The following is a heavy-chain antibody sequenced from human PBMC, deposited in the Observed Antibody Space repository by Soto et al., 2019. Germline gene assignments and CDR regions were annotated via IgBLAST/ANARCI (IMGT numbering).Heavy chain of an antibody. J-gene: IGHJ4*02. V-gene: IGHV3-23*01. Sequence: GGSLRLSCVASGFTFSSYSMSWVRQAPGKGLEWVSGFRAGGDDGTAYYADSVKGRFTISRDNSKNTLFLQMNSLRAEDTAIYYCAKKVNSGSGSQYFDYFGQGTLVTVSS. CDR2: FRAGGDDGTA. D-gene: IGHD3-10*01. CDR3: AKKVNSGSGSQYFDY. CDR1: GFTFSSYS.